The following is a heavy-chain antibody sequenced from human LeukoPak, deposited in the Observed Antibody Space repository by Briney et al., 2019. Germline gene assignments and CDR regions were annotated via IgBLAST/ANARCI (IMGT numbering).Heavy chain of an antibody. V-gene: IGHV3-23*01. J-gene: IGHJ6*02. CDR3: ARNQQLGGHSYYYYGMDV. CDR1: GFTFSSYW. CDR2: ISGGGVTT. D-gene: IGHD3-16*01. Sequence: PGGSLRLSCAASGFTFSSYWMHWARQAPGKGLEWVSGISGGGVTTYYADSVKGRFTISRDNSKNTLYLQMNSLRADDTAIYYCARNQQLGGHSYYYYGMDVWGQGTTVTVSS.